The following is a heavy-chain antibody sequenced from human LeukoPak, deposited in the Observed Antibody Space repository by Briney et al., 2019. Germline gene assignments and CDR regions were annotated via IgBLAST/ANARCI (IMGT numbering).Heavy chain of an antibody. J-gene: IGHJ4*02. CDR3: ASGYRFGN. Sequence: ASVKVSCKASGYTFTGYYMHWVRQAPGQGLEWMGWINPNSGAADYAQNFQGRVTLTRDTSISTAYMELSRLRSDDTAVYYCASGYRFGNWGQGTLVTVSS. CDR1: GYTFTGYY. D-gene: IGHD5-18*01. CDR2: INPNSGAA. V-gene: IGHV1-2*02.